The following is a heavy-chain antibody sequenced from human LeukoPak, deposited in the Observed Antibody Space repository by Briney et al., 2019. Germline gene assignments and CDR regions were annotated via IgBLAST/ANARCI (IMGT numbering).Heavy chain of an antibody. CDR3: ARLSGRVVCSAGSCYIDS. CDR2: IYPGDSDT. V-gene: IGHV5-51*01. Sequence: GETLKISCKGSGYRFTSDWIGWVRQLPGKGLEWMGIIYPGDSDTRYSPSFQGQVTISADKSVNTAYLQWSSLKASDTAMYYCARLSGRVVCSAGSCYIDSWGQGTLVTVSS. J-gene: IGHJ4*02. D-gene: IGHD2-15*01. CDR1: GYRFTSDW.